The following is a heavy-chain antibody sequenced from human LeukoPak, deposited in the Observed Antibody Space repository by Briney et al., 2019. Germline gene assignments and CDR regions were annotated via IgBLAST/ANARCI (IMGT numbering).Heavy chain of an antibody. J-gene: IGHJ4*02. Sequence: GGSLRLSCAASGFTFSSYAMHWVRQAPGKGLEYVSAISSNGGSTYYANSVKGRLTISRDNSKNTLYLQMGSLRAEDMAVYYCGTLGVSPFDYWGQGTLVTVSS. CDR3: GTLGVSPFDY. D-gene: IGHD3-10*01. V-gene: IGHV3-64*01. CDR2: ISSNGGST. CDR1: GFTFSSYA.